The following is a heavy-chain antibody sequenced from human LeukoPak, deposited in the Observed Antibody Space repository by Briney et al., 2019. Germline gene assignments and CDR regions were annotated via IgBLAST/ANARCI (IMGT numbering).Heavy chain of an antibody. V-gene: IGHV4-34*01. J-gene: IGHJ4*02. CDR1: GGSFSGYY. CDR3: ASVRGVIMSFDY. D-gene: IGHD3-10*02. Sequence: PSETLSLTCAVCGGSFSGYYWSWIRQPPGKGLEWIGEINHSGSTNYNPSLKSRVTISVDTSKNQFSLKLSSVTAADTAVYYCASVRGVIMSFDYWGQGTLVTVSS. CDR2: INHSGST.